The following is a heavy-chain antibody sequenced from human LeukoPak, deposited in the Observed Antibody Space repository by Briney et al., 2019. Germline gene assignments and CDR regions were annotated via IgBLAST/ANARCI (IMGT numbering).Heavy chain of an antibody. CDR1: GFTFNTYW. Sequence: GGSLRLSCVGSGFTFNTYWIHWVRHAPGKGLVWVSRVKEDGRETNYADSVKGRFTLSRDNAKNTVYLQMNNLRAEDTAVYHCARAKPADFDLWGRGTLVTVSS. CDR3: ARAKPADFDL. CDR2: VKEDGRET. V-gene: IGHV3-74*01. J-gene: IGHJ2*01.